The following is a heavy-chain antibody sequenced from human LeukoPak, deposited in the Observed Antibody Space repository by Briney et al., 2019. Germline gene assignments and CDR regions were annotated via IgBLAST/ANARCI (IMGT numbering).Heavy chain of an antibody. V-gene: IGHV1-24*01. CDR1: GYTLTELS. CDR2: FDPEDDET. D-gene: IGHD5-18*01. CDR3: ATGNAWIHLFGGFDY. J-gene: IGHJ4*02. Sequence: ASVKVSCKVSGYTLTELSMHWVRQAPGKGLEWMGGFDPEDDETIYAQKFQGRVTMTEDTSTDTAYMELSSLRSEDTAVYYCATGNAWIHLFGGFDYWGQGTLVTVSS.